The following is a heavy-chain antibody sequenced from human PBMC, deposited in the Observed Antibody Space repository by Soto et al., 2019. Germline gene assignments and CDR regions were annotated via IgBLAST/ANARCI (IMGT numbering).Heavy chain of an antibody. CDR3: ARSPLFDGYNDY. J-gene: IGHJ4*02. Sequence: QVQLQESGPGLVKPSQTLSLTCTVSGDSISSGGYYWSWIRQHPGKGLEWIAHIYYSGSTYYNPSLKSRVTFSEDPSKNQFPQKLSSVTEEDPAVYYCARSPLFDGYNDYWGQGTLVTVSS. V-gene: IGHV4-31*03. CDR1: GDSISSGGYY. CDR2: IYYSGST. D-gene: IGHD5-12*01.